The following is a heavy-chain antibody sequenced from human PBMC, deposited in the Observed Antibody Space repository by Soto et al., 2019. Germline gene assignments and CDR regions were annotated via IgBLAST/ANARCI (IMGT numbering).Heavy chain of an antibody. CDR2: IYHSGST. CDR1: SGSISSSNW. D-gene: IGHD6-13*01. V-gene: IGHV4-4*02. CDR3: ARVGIAAAGAFDY. J-gene: IGHJ4*02. Sequence: SETLSLTCAVSSGSISSSNWWSWVRQPPGKGLEWIGEIYHSGSTNYNPSLKSRVTISVDKSKNQFSLKLSSVTAADTAVYYCARVGIAAAGAFDYWGQGTLVTVSS.